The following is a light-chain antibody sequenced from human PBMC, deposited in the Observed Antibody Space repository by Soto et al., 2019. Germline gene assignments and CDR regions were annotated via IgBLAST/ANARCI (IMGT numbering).Light chain of an antibody. CDR3: QQRTYWPWT. Sequence: EVVLTQSPATLSLSPGERATLSCRASQSVTNYLTWYQQKPGQAPRLPIYEASNRATGIPARFSGSGSGTDFTLTISNLEPEDFAVYYCQQRTYWPWTFGQGTKVDIK. CDR1: QSVTNY. V-gene: IGKV3-11*01. J-gene: IGKJ1*01. CDR2: EAS.